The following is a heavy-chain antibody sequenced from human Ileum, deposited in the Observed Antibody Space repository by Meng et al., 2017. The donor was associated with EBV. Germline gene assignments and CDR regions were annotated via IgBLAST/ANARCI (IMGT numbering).Heavy chain of an antibody. CDR2: SIYSRIT. CDR1: CGSNRSNNYC. D-gene: IGHD5-24*01. V-gene: IGHV4-39*02. CDR3: AREEMSTIFD. J-gene: IGHJ4*02. Sequence: LPIQEAVPVPVTPSAARFLTCPVSCGSNRSNNYCWRSIRQPAGKGLMLSRSSIYSRITFNKPSLKCRVTISVHTSKNPISLKLSSVTVAYTAVYYCAREEMSTIFDWGQGTLVTVSS.